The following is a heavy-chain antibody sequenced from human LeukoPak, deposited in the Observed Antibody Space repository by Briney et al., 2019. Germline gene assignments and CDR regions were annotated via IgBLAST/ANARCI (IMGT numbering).Heavy chain of an antibody. D-gene: IGHD6-6*01. V-gene: IGHV3-11*03. Sequence: GGSLRLSCAGSGFTFSDYYMSWIRQAPGKGLEWVSYISSSSSYTNYADSVKGRFTISRDNAKNSLYLQMNSLRAEDTAVYYCARTPSIATPDYWGQGTLVTVSS. J-gene: IGHJ4*02. CDR3: ARTPSIATPDY. CDR2: ISSSSSYT. CDR1: GFTFSDYY.